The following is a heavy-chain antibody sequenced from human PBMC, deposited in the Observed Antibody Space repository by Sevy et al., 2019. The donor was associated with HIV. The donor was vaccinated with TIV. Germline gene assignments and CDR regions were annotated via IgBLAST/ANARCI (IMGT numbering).Heavy chain of an antibody. CDR1: GYTLTALS. Sequence: ASVKVSCKVSGYTLTALSMHWVRQTPGKGLEWMGSFDPEDGERIYAQKFQVRVAMTEDTFTDTAYMELSSLRSEETAVYYCATTKDYYESSGDPFDYWGQGTLVTVSS. CDR3: ATTKDYYESSGDPFDY. V-gene: IGHV1-24*01. J-gene: IGHJ4*02. CDR2: FDPEDGER. D-gene: IGHD3-22*01.